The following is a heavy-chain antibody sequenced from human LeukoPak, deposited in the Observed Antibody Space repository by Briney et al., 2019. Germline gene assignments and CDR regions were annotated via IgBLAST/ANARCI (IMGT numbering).Heavy chain of an antibody. D-gene: IGHD6-6*01. J-gene: IGHJ4*02. CDR1: GYTFTSYD. Sequence: ASVKVSCKASGYTFTSYDINWMRQATGQGLEWMGWMNPNSGNTGYAQKFQGRVTMTRNTSISTAYMELSSLRSEDTAVYYCARERAIAARPWGLGYWGQGTLVTVSS. CDR3: ARERAIAARPWGLGY. V-gene: IGHV1-8*01. CDR2: MNPNSGNT.